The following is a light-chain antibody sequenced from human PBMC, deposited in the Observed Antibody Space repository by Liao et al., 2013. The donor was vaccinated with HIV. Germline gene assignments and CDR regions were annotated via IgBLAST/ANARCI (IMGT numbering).Light chain of an antibody. CDR2: SDS. Sequence: SYVLTQPPSVSVAPGKTARITCGGNNIGSKSVHWYQQKPGQAPLLVIYSDSDRPSGIPERFSGSNSGTAATLTIHTVEAGDEADYYCQVWDSTSDSRVFGGGTKLTVL. CDR3: QVWDSTSDSRV. J-gene: IGLJ3*02. CDR1: NIGSKS. V-gene: IGLV3-21*04.